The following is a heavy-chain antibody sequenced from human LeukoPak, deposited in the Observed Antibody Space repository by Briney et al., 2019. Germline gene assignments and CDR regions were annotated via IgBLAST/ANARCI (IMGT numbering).Heavy chain of an antibody. CDR3: ARGRVPAARQNYFDC. D-gene: IGHD2-2*01. J-gene: IGHJ4*02. CDR2: IYYSGST. Sequence: SETLSLTCTVSGGSISSYYWSWIRQPPGKGLEWIGYIYYSGSTNYNPPLTSRVTISVDTSKNQFSLKLSTVTAADTAVYYCARGRVPAARQNYFDCWGQGTLVTVSS. V-gene: IGHV4-59*08. CDR1: GGSISSYY.